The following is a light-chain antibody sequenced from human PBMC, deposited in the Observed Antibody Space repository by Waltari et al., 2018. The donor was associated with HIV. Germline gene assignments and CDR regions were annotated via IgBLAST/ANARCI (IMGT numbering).Light chain of an antibody. CDR1: SSIMENYG. CDR2: NDD. Sequence: QSVLTQPPSVSDAPGQRVIISCSGGSSIMENYGLHWYQLLPGKAPRLLIYNDDLLASGVSDRFSASKSGTAASLAISGLQSEDEADYFCASWDDGLNAYVFGTGTKITVL. CDR3: ASWDDGLNAYV. J-gene: IGLJ1*01. V-gene: IGLV1-36*01.